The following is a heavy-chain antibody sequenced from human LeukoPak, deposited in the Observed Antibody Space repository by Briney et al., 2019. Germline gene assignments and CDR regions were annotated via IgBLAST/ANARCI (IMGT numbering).Heavy chain of an antibody. CDR2: IYYSGTT. CDR1: GGSITNDNYY. D-gene: IGHD2-2*01. J-gene: IGHJ6*03. Sequence: SGTLSLTCTVSGGSITNDNYYWAWIRQPPGKGLEWIGSIYYSGTTYDNPTLKSRVTISVDTSKNQFSLKLSSVTAADTAVYYCARRRDIVVVPAAIYYYMDVWGKGTTVTVSS. V-gene: IGHV4-39*01. CDR3: ARRRDIVVVPAAIYYYMDV.